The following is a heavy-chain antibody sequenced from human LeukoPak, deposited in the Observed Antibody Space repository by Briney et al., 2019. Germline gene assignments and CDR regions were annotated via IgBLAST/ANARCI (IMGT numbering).Heavy chain of an antibody. Sequence: ASVNVSCKASRYTFTSYDINWVRQATGQGLEWMGWMNPDSGNTGYAQKFQGRVTMTRNTSISTAYMELSSLRSEDTAVYYCARGASRRVPAAISWGQGTLVTVSS. CDR1: RYTFTSYD. CDR2: MNPDSGNT. D-gene: IGHD2-2*02. V-gene: IGHV1-8*01. CDR3: ARGASRRVPAAIS. J-gene: IGHJ5*02.